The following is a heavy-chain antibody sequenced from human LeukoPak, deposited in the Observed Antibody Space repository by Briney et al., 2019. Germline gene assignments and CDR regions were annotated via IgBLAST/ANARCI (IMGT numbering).Heavy chain of an antibody. V-gene: IGHV3-23*01. CDR2: TGSNGVT. D-gene: IGHD3-22*01. Sequence: PGGSLRLSCAASGFTFSSYWMHWVRQAPGKGLEWVSATGSNGVTYYADSVKGRFTISRDNSKNALYLQMNGLRADDTAVYYCGIRDTSDYYVFWGQGTLVTVSS. CDR3: GIRDTSDYYVF. J-gene: IGHJ4*02. CDR1: GFTFSSYW.